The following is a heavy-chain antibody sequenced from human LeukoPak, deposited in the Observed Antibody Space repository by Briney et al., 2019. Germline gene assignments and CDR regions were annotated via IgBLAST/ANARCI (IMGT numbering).Heavy chain of an antibody. V-gene: IGHV4-31*03. J-gene: IGHJ5*02. CDR2: IYYSGST. D-gene: IGHD6-13*01. Sequence: SETLSLTCTVSGGSISSGGYYWSWIRQHPGKGLEWIGYIYYSGSTYYNPSLKSRVTISVDTSKNQLSLKLSSVTAADTAVYYCARQSVEAGTHWFDPWGQGTLVTVSS. CDR3: ARQSVEAGTHWFDP. CDR1: GGSISSGGYY.